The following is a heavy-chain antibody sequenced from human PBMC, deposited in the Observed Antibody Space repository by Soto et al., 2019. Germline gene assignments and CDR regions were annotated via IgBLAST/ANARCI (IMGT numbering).Heavy chain of an antibody. CDR3: ASSYGSGYRAFDY. V-gene: IGHV1-69*02. J-gene: IGHJ4*02. CDR2: INPILSMS. CDR1: GDTFTFYS. D-gene: IGHD3-10*01. Sequence: QVQLVQSGAEVKRPGSSVKVSCKASGDTFTFYSINWVRQAPGLGLEWMGRINPILSMSNYAQRFQGRVTMTXDXPTSTAYMELSSLRSEDTAIYYCASSYGSGYRAFDYWGQGALVTVS.